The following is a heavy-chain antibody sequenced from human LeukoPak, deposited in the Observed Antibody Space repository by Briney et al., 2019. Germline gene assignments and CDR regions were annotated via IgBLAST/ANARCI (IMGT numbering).Heavy chain of an antibody. CDR1: GVSISSYY. Sequence: KPSETLSLTCTVSGVSISSYYWSWIRQPPGKGLEWIGYIFYSGRTSYNTSLEGRVTISRDTAKNQFSLMLSSVTAADTAFYYCARAGGGNTAMALDYWGQGTLVTVSS. V-gene: IGHV4-59*01. CDR2: IFYSGRT. D-gene: IGHD5-18*01. J-gene: IGHJ4*02. CDR3: ARAGGGNTAMALDY.